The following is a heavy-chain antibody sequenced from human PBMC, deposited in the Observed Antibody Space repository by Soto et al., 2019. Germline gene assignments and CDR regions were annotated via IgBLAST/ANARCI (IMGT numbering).Heavy chain of an antibody. Sequence: QVQLHQWGAGLLKPSETLSLTCDVYGGSFSGYYWSWIRQPPGKGLEWIGEINHSGSTNYNPSLKSRVTISVDTSKNQFSLKLGSVTAADTAVYYCARGCGDTLEWLLDLDYWGQGTRVTVS. V-gene: IGHV4-34*01. CDR3: ARGCGDTLEWLLDLDY. J-gene: IGHJ4*02. CDR2: INHSGST. CDR1: GGSFSGYY. D-gene: IGHD3-3*01.